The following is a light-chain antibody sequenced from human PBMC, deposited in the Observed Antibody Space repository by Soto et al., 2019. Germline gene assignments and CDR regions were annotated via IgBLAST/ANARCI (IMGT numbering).Light chain of an antibody. J-gene: IGLJ2*01. CDR3: SSYAGSNNFVV. CDR2: EVS. CDR1: SSDVGGYNY. V-gene: IGLV2-8*01. Sequence: QSALTQPPSASGSPGQSVTISCTGTSSDVGGYNYVSWYQQHPGKAPKLMIYEVSKRPSGVPDRFSGSKSGNTASLTVSGLQAEDEDDYYCSSYAGSNNFVVFGGVTKLTVL.